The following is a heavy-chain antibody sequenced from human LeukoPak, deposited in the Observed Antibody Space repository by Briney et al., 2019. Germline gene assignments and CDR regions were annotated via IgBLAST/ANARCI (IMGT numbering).Heavy chain of an antibody. CDR1: GFTFSSHG. V-gene: IGHV3-33*06. CDR3: AKDLSYGSLWFDP. J-gene: IGHJ5*02. D-gene: IGHD3-10*01. CDR2: IWYDGSRT. Sequence: PGGSLRLSCAASGFTFSSHGMRWVRQAPGKGLEWVALIWYDGSRTHYVDSVMGRFTTSRDSSKNTLYLQMDNLRVEDTAVYFCAKDLSYGSLWFDPWGQGTLVTVSS.